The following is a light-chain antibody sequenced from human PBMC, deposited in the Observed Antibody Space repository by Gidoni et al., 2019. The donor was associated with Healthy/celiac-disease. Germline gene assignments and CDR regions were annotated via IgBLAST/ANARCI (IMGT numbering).Light chain of an antibody. CDR1: SSDVGGYNY. CDR2: DVS. J-gene: IGLJ3*02. CDR3: CSYAGSYW. Sequence: QSALTQPRSVSGSPGQSVTISCTGTSSDVGGYNYVSWYQQHPGKAPKLMIYDVSKRPSGVPDRFSGSKSSNTASLTISGLQAEDEADYYCCSYAGSYWFGGGTKLTVL. V-gene: IGLV2-11*01.